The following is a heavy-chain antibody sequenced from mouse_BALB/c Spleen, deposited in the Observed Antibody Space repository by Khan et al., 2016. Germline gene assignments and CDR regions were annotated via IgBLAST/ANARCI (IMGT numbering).Heavy chain of an antibody. D-gene: IGHD3-2*01. CDR1: GFNIKVYY. Sequence: VQLQQPGAELVRPGALVKLSCKASGFNIKVYYMHWVKQRPEQGLEWIGWIDPENGNTIYDPKFQGKASITADTSSNPAYLQLSSLTSEDTAVYYCARSKTARAPFAYWGQGTLVTVSA. J-gene: IGHJ3*01. CDR2: IDPENGNT. CDR3: ARSKTARAPFAY. V-gene: IGHV14-1*02.